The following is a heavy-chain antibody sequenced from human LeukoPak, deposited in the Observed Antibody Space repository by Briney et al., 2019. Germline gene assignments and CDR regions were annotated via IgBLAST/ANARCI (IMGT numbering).Heavy chain of an antibody. CDR1: GYTFTCYY. CDR3: ARFVVPAAIPDY. Sequence: ASVKVSCKASGYTFTCYYMHWVRQAPGQGLEWMGRINPNSGGTNYAQKFQGRVTMTRDTSISTAYMELSRLRSDDTAVYYCARFVVPAAIPDYWGQGTLVTVSS. CDR2: INPNSGGT. D-gene: IGHD2-2*01. V-gene: IGHV1-2*06. J-gene: IGHJ4*02.